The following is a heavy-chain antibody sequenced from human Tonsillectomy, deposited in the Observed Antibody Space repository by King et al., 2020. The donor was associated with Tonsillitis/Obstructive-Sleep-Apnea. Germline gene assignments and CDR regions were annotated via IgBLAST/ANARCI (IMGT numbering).Heavy chain of an antibody. V-gene: IGHV3-30*18. CDR3: AKDRGPNVFRFVEWLLPDY. Sequence: VQLVESGGGVVQPGRSLRLSCAASGFTFSSYGMHWVRQAPGKGLEWVAVISYDGSNKYYADSVKGRFTISRDNSKNTLYLQMNSLRAEDTAVYYCAKDRGPNVFRFVEWLLPDYWGQGTLVTVSS. CDR1: GFTFSSYG. CDR2: ISYDGSNK. D-gene: IGHD3-3*01. J-gene: IGHJ4*02.